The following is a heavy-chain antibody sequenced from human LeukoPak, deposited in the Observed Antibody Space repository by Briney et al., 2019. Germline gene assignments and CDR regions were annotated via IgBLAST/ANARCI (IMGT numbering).Heavy chain of an antibody. CDR2: IYPGNSDT. CDR3: ARLDGRGYYF. D-gene: IGHD3-22*01. J-gene: IGHJ4*02. Sequence: GESLKISCQVSGYFLTTYWIAWVRQMPGKGLEWMGDIYPGNSDTKYSPSFQGQVTFSADKSISTAYLQWGSLQASDTAMYYCARLDGRGYYFWGQGTLVTVSS. CDR1: GYFLTTYW. V-gene: IGHV5-51*01.